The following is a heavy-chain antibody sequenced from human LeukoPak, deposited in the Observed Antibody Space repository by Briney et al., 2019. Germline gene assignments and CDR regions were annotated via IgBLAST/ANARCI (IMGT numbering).Heavy chain of an antibody. CDR3: ARDSWFGGTANYFDY. Sequence: GGSLRLSCAASGFTFSDYYMSWIGQAPGKGLERVSYISSSGSTIYYADPVKGRFTISRDNAKNSLYLQMNSLRAEDTAVYYCARDSWFGGTANYFDYWGQGTLVTVSS. D-gene: IGHD3-3*01. CDR2: ISSSGSTI. V-gene: IGHV3-11*01. CDR1: GFTFSDYY. J-gene: IGHJ4*02.